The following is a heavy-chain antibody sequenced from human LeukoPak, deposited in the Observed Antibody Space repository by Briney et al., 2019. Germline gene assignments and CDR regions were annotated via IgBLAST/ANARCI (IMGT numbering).Heavy chain of an antibody. J-gene: IGHJ4*02. D-gene: IGHD3-22*01. CDR2: INHSGST. CDR3: AREGRYYYDSSGLAPIDY. Sequence: PSETLSLTCAVYGGSFSGYYWSWIRQPPGKGLEWIGEINHSGSTNYNPSLKSRVTISVDTSKNQFSLKLSSVTAADTAVYYCAREGRYYYDSSGLAPIDYWGQGTLVTVSS. CDR1: GGSFSGYY. V-gene: IGHV4-34*01.